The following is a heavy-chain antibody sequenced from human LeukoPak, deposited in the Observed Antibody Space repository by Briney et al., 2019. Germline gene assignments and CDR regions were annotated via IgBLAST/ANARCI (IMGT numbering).Heavy chain of an antibody. CDR1: GFTFSSYA. D-gene: IGHD5-18*01. CDR3: AREMDIAMVFDY. CDR2: ISYDGSNK. J-gene: IGHJ4*02. V-gene: IGHV3-30-3*01. Sequence: GGSLRLSCAASGFTFSSYAIHWVRQAPGKGLEWVAVISYDGSNKYYADSVKGRFTISRDNSKNTLYLQMNSLRAEDTALYYCAREMDIAMVFDYWGQGTMVTVSS.